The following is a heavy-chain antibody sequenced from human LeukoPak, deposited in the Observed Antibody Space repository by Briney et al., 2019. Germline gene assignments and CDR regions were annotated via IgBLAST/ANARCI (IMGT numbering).Heavy chain of an antibody. CDR2: IKYDGDEE. Sequence: GGYLRLSCAASGFTFSDYWMSWIRQAPGKGLEWVANIKYDGDEEYYVDSVKGRFTISRDNAKNSLYLQLNSLRVGDTAVYYCKSGGAAPGSFDNWGQGTLVTVSP. CDR3: KSGGAAPGSFDN. CDR1: GFTFSDYW. J-gene: IGHJ4*02. V-gene: IGHV3-7*01. D-gene: IGHD6-13*01.